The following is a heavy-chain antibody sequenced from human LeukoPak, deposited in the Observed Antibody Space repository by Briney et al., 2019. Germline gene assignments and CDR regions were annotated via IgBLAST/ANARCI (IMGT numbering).Heavy chain of an antibody. D-gene: IGHD3-3*01. V-gene: IGHV4-34*01. CDR2: INHSGST. Sequence: PSETLSLTCAVYGGSFSGYYWSWIRQPPGKGLEWIGEINHSGSTNYNPSLKRRVTISVDTSKNQFSLKLSSVTAADTAVYYCASSDFWSGYYREKYYFDYWGQGTLVTVSS. CDR3: ASSDFWSGYYREKYYFDY. CDR1: GGSFSGYY. J-gene: IGHJ4*02.